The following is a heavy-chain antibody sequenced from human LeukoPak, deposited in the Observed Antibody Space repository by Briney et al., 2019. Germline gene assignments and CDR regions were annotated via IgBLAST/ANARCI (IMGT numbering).Heavy chain of an antibody. V-gene: IGHV1-69*01. CDR3: ARDRVTMVRGVIGYGMDV. D-gene: IGHD3-10*01. J-gene: IGHJ6*04. Sequence: SVKVSCKASGGTFSSYAISWVRQAPGQGLEWMGGIIPIFGTANYAQKFQGRVTITADESTSTAYMELSSLRSEDTAVYYCARDRVTMVRGVIGYGMDVWGKGTTVTVSS. CDR2: IIPIFGTA. CDR1: GGTFSSYA.